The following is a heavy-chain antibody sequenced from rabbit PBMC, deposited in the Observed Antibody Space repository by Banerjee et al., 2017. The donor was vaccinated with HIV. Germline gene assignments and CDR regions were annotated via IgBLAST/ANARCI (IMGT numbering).Heavy chain of an antibody. CDR3: ARDLVGVIGWNFYL. D-gene: IGHD1-1*01. V-gene: IGHV1S45*01. CDR1: GFSFSNKAV. J-gene: IGHJ4*01. CDR2: TNAVTGKA. Sequence: QEQLVESGGGLVKPEGSLKLSCTASGFSFSNKAVMCWVRQAPGKGLEWIACTNAVTGKAVYASWAKGRFTFSKTSSTTVTLRMTSLTAADTATYFCARDLVGVIGWNFYLWGPGTLVTVS.